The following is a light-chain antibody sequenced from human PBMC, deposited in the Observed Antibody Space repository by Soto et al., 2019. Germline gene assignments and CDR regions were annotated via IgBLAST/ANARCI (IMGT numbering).Light chain of an antibody. Sequence: QSVLTQPRSVSGSPGQSVTISCTGTSSDVGGYNYVSWYQQHPGKAPKLMIYDVSKRPSGVPDRFSGSKSGNTASLTVSGLQAEDEADYSCCSYAGTYTQWVFGGGTKLTVL. CDR1: SSDVGGYNY. J-gene: IGLJ3*02. CDR2: DVS. CDR3: CSYAGTYTQWV. V-gene: IGLV2-11*01.